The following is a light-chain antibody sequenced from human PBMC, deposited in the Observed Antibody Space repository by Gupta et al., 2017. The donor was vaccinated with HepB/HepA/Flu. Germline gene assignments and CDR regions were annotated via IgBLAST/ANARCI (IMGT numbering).Light chain of an antibody. J-gene: IGKJ4*01. CDR3: QQYYSTPLT. CDR1: QSVLYSSNNKNY. CDR2: WAT. Sequence: VMTQPPDSLAVSLGERATINCKSSQSVLYSSNNKNYLAWYQQKPGQPPKLLIYWATTRESGVPDRFSGSGSGTDFTLIISSLQAEDVAVYYCQQYYSTPLTFGGGTKVEIK. V-gene: IGKV4-1*01.